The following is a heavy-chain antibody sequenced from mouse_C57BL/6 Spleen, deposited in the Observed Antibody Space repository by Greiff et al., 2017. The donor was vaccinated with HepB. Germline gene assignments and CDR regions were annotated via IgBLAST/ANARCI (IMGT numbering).Heavy chain of an antibody. Sequence: EVKLVESGGGLVQPGGSMKLSCVASGFTFSNYWMNWVRQSPEKGLEWVAQIRLKSDNYATHYAESVKGRFTISRDDSKSSVYLQMNNLRAEDTGIYSCTGKPLYYYGSSYPYYWGQGTTLTVSS. J-gene: IGHJ2*01. V-gene: IGHV6-3*01. CDR2: IRLKSDNYAT. D-gene: IGHD1-1*01. CDR1: GFTFSNYW. CDR3: TGKPLYYYGSSYPYY.